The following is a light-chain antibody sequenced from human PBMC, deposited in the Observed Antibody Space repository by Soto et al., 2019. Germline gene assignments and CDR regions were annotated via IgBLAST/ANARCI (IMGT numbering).Light chain of an antibody. V-gene: IGKV3-20*01. CDR1: QSVSSTY. Sequence: EIVLTQSPGTLSLSPGERATLSCRASQSVSSTYLAWYQQKPGQAPRLLIYGASSRATGIPDRFSGSGSGTDFTLTTRRLETEDFAVYYCQQYETFGQGTKLEIK. CDR2: GAS. J-gene: IGKJ2*01. CDR3: QQYET.